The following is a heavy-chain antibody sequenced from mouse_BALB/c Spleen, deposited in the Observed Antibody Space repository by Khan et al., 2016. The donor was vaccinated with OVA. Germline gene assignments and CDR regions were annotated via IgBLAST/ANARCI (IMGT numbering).Heavy chain of an antibody. CDR1: GFTFSTSG. CDR3: VRLAYDDESEGVAY. V-gene: IGHV5-6*01. Sequence: EVMLVESGGDLVKPGGSLKLSCAASGFTFSTSGMSWVRQTPDKRLEWVATVRSGGSYTYYTDSVKGRFTISRDNAKNTLYLQMSSLKSEDTAMCYGVRLAYDDESEGVAYWGQGTRVTGSA. CDR2: VRSGGSYT. D-gene: IGHD2-12*01. J-gene: IGHJ3*01.